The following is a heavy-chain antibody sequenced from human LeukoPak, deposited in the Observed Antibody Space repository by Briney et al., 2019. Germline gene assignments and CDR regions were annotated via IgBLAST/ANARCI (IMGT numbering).Heavy chain of an antibody. CDR2: VRSKPNIYAT. Sequence: GGSLRLSCAASGFTFSGSAMHWVRQASGKGLEWVGRVRSKPNIYATAYAASVKGRFTISRDDSKNTAYLQMNSLKTEDTAVYYCSRHGLGGNYSAFDIWGQGTMVTVSS. CDR1: GFTFSGSA. D-gene: IGHD1-26*01. CDR3: SRHGLGGNYSAFDI. J-gene: IGHJ3*02. V-gene: IGHV3-73*01.